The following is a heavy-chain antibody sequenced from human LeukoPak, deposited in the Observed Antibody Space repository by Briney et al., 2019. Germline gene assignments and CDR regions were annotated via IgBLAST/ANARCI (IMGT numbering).Heavy chain of an antibody. J-gene: IGHJ6*04. Sequence: GASVKVSCKASGYTFTGYHMHWVRQAPGQGLEWMGRINPNSGGTNYAQKFQGRVTMTRETSISTAYMELSRPRSDDSAVYLCSRKGFFGATLDVWGKGTTVTVSS. CDR1: GYTFTGYH. CDR3: SRKGFFGATLDV. CDR2: INPNSGGT. D-gene: IGHD3-3*01. V-gene: IGHV1-2*06.